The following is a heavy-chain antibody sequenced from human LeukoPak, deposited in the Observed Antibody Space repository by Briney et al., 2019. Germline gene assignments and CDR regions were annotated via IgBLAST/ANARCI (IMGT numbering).Heavy chain of an antibody. CDR2: IYYSGST. V-gene: IGHV4-59*01. D-gene: IGHD1-1*01. J-gene: IGHJ4*02. Sequence: SQTLSLTCTVPGGSISSYYWSWIRQPPGKGLEWLGYIYYSGSTNYNPSLKSRVTIPVDTSKNQFSLKLSSVTAADTAVYYCARGDGTTAPSSFDYWGQGTLVTVSS. CDR1: GGSISSYY. CDR3: ARGDGTTAPSSFDY.